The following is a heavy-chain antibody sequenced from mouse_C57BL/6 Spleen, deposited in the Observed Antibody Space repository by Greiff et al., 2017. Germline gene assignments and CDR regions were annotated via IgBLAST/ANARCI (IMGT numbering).Heavy chain of an antibody. CDR2: IDPETGGT. V-gene: IGHV1-15*01. J-gene: IGHJ1*03. CDR1: GYTFTDYE. Sequence: VKLMESGAELVRPGASVTLSCKASGYTFTDYEMHWVKQTPVHGLEWIGAIDPETGGTAYNQKFKGKAILTADKSSSTAYMELRSLTSEDSAVYYCTRNYPYWYFDVWGTGTTVTVSS. CDR3: TRNYPYWYFDV. D-gene: IGHD2-1*01.